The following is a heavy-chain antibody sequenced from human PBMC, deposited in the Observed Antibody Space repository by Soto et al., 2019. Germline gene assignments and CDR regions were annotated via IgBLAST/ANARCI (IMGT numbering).Heavy chain of an antibody. V-gene: IGHV4-34*01. D-gene: IGHD5-18*01. CDR2: INHSGST. J-gene: IGHJ4*02. CDR1: GGSFSGYY. Sequence: SETLSLTCAVYGGSFSGYYWSWIRQPPGKGLEWIGEINHSGSTYYNPSLKSRVTISVDTSKNQFSLKLSSVTAADTAVYYCASRSLYSYGADYWGRGTLVTVSS. CDR3: ASRSLYSYGADY.